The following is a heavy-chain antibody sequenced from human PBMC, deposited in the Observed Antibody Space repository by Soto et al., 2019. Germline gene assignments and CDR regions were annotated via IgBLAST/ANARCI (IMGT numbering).Heavy chain of an antibody. J-gene: IGHJ5*02. V-gene: IGHV2-5*02. D-gene: IGHD4-17*01. CDR3: ARATAVTLFDP. CDR2: IYWDDDK. CDR1: GFSLSTSGVG. Sequence: QITLKESGPTLVKPTQTLTLTCTFSGFSLSTSGVGVGWIRQPPGKALEWLALIYWDDDKRYSPSLKSRLTITKDTSKNQVVLTMTNMDPVDTATYYCARATAVTLFDPWGQGTLVTDSS.